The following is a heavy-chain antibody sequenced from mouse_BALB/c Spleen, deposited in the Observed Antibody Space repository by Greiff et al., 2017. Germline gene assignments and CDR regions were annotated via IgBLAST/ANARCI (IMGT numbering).Heavy chain of an antibody. V-gene: IGHV2-2*02. D-gene: IGHD1-1*01. Sequence: QVQLQQSGPGLVQPSQSLSITCTASGFSLTSYGVHWVRQSPGKGLEWLGVIWSGGSTDYNAAFISRLSISKDNSKSQVFFKMNSLQANDTAIYYCARKAYYYGSSYVNYAMDYWGQGTSVTVSS. CDR3: ARKAYYYGSSYVNYAMDY. CDR1: GFSLTSYG. J-gene: IGHJ4*01. CDR2: IWSGGST.